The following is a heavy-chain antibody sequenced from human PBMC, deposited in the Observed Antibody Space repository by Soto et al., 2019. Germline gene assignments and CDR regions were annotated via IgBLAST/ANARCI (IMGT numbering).Heavy chain of an antibody. J-gene: IGHJ4*02. CDR2: ISYDGSNK. CDR1: GFTFSSYG. D-gene: IGHD6-19*01. Sequence: QPGGSLRLSCAASGFTFSSYGMHWVRQAPGKGLEWVAVISYDGSNKYYADSVKGRFTISRDNSKNTLYLQMNSLRAEDTAVYYCAKAPTRAYGSGWTLDYWGQGTLVTVSS. CDR3: AKAPTRAYGSGWTLDY. V-gene: IGHV3-30*18.